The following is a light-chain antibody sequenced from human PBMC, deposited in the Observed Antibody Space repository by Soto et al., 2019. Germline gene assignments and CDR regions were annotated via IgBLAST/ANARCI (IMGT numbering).Light chain of an antibody. Sequence: QSVLTQPPSVSAAPGQRVTISCSGSGSNIGNNFVSWYRQLPGTAPELLIYDNDKRPSGIPDRFSGSKSGTSATLGITGLQTGDEADYYCGAWDSSLSVVMFGGGTKLTVL. J-gene: IGLJ3*02. CDR1: GSNIGNNF. CDR2: DND. CDR3: GAWDSSLSVVM. V-gene: IGLV1-51*01.